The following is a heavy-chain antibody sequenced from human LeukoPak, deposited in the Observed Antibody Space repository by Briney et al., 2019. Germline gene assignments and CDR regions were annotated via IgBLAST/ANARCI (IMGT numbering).Heavy chain of an antibody. CDR2: IIPIFGTA. Sequence: GASVKVSCKASGGTFSSYAISWVRQAPGQGLEWMGGIIPIFGTANYAQKFQGRVTITADESTSTAYMELSSLRSEDTAVYHCARGVAWWELQDYYYYMDVWGKGTTVTISS. CDR1: GGTFSSYA. V-gene: IGHV1-69*13. CDR3: ARGVAWWELQDYYYYMDV. J-gene: IGHJ6*03. D-gene: IGHD1-26*01.